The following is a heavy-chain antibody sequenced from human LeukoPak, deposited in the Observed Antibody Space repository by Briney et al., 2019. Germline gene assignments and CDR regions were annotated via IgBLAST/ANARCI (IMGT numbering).Heavy chain of an antibody. CDR1: GFTFSSYE. CDR2: ISSSGSTI. J-gene: IGHJ4*02. D-gene: IGHD6-6*01. V-gene: IGHV3-48*03. CDR3: ARLYSSSSGLRASDY. Sequence: GGSLRLSCAASGFTFSSYEMNWVRQAPGKGLEWFSYISSSGSTIFYADSVKGRFTISRDNAKNSLYLQMNSLRAEDTAVYYCARLYSSSSGLRASDYWGQGTLVTVSS.